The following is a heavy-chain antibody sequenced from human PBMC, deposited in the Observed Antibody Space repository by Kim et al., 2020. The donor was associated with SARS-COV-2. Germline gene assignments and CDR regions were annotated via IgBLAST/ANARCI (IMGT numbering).Heavy chain of an antibody. V-gene: IGHV5-10-1*01. CDR3: ARHSSIADWFDP. J-gene: IGHJ5*02. Sequence: GESLKISCKGSGYSFTSYWISWVRQMPGKGLEWLGRIDPSDSYTNYSPSFQGHVTISADKSISTAYLQWSSLKASDTAMYYCARHSSIADWFDPWGQGTLVTVSS. CDR1: GYSFTSYW. D-gene: IGHD2-2*01. CDR2: IDPSDSYT.